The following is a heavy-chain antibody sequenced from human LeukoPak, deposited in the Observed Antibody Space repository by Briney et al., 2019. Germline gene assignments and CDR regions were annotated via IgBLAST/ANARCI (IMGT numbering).Heavy chain of an antibody. CDR3: ARHLLGQSLNYYHYGMYV. J-gene: IGHJ6*02. Sequence: SETLSPTCTVSGGSISSYYWSWIRRPPGKGLEWVAYIYYTGSTNYNPSLKSRVTISVDTSKNQFSLKLTSVTAADTAVYYCARHLLGQSLNYYHYGMYVWGQGTPVTVSS. CDR2: IYYTGST. V-gene: IGHV4-59*08. CDR1: GGSISSYY. D-gene: IGHD3-16*01.